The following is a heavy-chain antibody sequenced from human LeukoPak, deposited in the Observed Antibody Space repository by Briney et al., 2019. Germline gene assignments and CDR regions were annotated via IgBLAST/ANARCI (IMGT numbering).Heavy chain of an antibody. V-gene: IGHV4-38-2*02. CDR3: ARLVVSSWYHEVLLGRDY. CDR1: GYSISSGYF. J-gene: IGHJ4*02. D-gene: IGHD6-13*01. CDR2: IHSGESP. Sequence: SETLSLTCTVSGYSISSGYFWGWIRQPPGKGLEWIAIIHSGESPYYSPSLESRVTMAIDTSKNQFSLKLSSVTAADTAVYYCARLVVSSWYHEVLLGRDYWGQGTLVTVSS.